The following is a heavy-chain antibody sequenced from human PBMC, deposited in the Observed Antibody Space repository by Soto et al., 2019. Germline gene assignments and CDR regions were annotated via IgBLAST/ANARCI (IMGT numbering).Heavy chain of an antibody. CDR2: MYNSGKS. D-gene: IGHD5-18*01. V-gene: IGHV4-4*07. Sequence: PSETLSLTCTVSGDSNTIYYWNWIREPAGKGLEWIGRMYNSGKSNYNTSLKSRVTMSVDTSKNQFSLRLSSVTAADTAMYYCARDLPVDAGEVTPMDVWGPGTTVTVSS. CDR3: ARDLPVDAGEVTPMDV. CDR1: GDSNTIYY. J-gene: IGHJ6*02.